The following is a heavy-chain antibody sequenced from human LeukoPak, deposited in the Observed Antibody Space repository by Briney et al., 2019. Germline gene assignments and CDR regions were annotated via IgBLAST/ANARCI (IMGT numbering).Heavy chain of an antibody. CDR3: ARGPYSYDSSGAFDI. CDR2: IYYSGST. D-gene: IGHD3-22*01. J-gene: IGHJ3*02. CDR1: GGSISSSSYY. Sequence: PSETLSLTCTVSGGSISSSSYYWGWIRQPPGKGLEWIGSIYYSGSTYYNPSLKSRVTISVDTSKNQFSLKLSSVTAADTAVYFCARGPYSYDSSGAFDIWGQGTMVTVSS. V-gene: IGHV4-39*07.